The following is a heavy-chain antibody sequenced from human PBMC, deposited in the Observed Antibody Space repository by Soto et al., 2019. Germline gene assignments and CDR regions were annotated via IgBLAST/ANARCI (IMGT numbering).Heavy chain of an antibody. Sequence: QVRLQQSGPGLVKPSQTLSLTCTVSGGSITSGDYYWSWIRQAPGKGLEWIGHFYYSGTTNYNPSLKCRVNRGADTSNNQCSMILSSLTAAYTAVYYCGRGVNYDSEGVDAFDIWGQGTMVTVSS. CDR1: GGSITSGDYY. CDR2: FYYSGTT. V-gene: IGHV4-30-4*01. J-gene: IGHJ3*02. CDR3: GRGVNYDSEGVDAFDI. D-gene: IGHD3-22*01.